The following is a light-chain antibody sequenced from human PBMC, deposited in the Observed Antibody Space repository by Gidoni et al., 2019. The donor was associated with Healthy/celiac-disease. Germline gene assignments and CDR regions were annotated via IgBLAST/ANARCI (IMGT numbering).Light chain of an antibody. V-gene: IGKV3-11*01. J-gene: IGKJ4*01. CDR2: DAS. Sequence: EIVLTQSPAPLSLSPGERATLSCRASQSVSSYLAWYQQKPGQAPRLLIDDASNRATGIPARFRGSGAGTDFTLTISSLEPEDFAVDYCQQRSNWPQLTFGGGTKVEIK. CDR1: QSVSSY. CDR3: QQRSNWPQLT.